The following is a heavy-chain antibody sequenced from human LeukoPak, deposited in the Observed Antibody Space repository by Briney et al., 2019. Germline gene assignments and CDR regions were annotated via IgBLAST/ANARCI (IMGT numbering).Heavy chain of an antibody. CDR2: ISGSGGST. CDR3: ASRTIDLYSSSWYFDY. V-gene: IGHV3-23*01. J-gene: IGHJ4*02. CDR1: GFTFSSYA. D-gene: IGHD6-13*01. Sequence: GGSLRLSCAASGFTFSSYAMSWVRQAPGKGLEWVSAISGSGGSTYYADSVKGRFTNSRDNSKNTLYLQMNSLRAEDTAVYYCASRTIDLYSSSWYFDYWGQGTLVTVSS.